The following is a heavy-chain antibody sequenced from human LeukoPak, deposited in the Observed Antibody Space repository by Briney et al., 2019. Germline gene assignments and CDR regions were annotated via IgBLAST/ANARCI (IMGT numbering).Heavy chain of an antibody. Sequence: SETLSLTCTVSGGSLSNYYWSWIRQPPGKGLEWIGYIYYSGGTTYNPSLKSRATISVDTSKNQFSLRLSSVTAADTAVYYCTRGTMMVGPWGQGTLVTVSS. CDR3: TRGTMMVGP. D-gene: IGHD3-22*01. V-gene: IGHV4-59*01. J-gene: IGHJ5*02. CDR1: GGSLSNYY. CDR2: IYYSGGT.